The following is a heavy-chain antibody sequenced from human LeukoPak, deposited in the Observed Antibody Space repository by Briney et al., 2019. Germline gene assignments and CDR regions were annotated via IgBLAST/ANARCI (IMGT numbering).Heavy chain of an antibody. V-gene: IGHV1-18*01. J-gene: IGHJ4*02. CDR3: AREAYYDILTGYSPHFDY. CDR1: GYTSTSYG. Sequence: ASVKVSCKASGYTSTSYGISWVRQAPGQGLEWMGWISAYNGNTNYAQKLQGRVTMTTDTSTSTAYMELRSLRSDDTAVYYCAREAYYDILTGYSPHFDYWGQGTLVTVSS. D-gene: IGHD3-9*01. CDR2: ISAYNGNT.